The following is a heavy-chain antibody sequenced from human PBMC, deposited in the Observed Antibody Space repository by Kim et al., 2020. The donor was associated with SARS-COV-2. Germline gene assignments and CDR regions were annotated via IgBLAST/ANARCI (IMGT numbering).Heavy chain of an antibody. CDR1: GFTFSSYA. V-gene: IGHV3-23*01. D-gene: IGHD3-10*01. CDR3: AKDRGFGEGYYYGMDV. CDR2: ISGSGGST. Sequence: GGSLRLSCAASGFTFSSYAMSWVRQAPGKGLEWVSAISGSGGSTYYADSVKGRFTISRDNSKNTLYLQMNSLRAEDTAVYYCAKDRGFGEGYYYGMDVWCQGTTVTVS. J-gene: IGHJ6*02.